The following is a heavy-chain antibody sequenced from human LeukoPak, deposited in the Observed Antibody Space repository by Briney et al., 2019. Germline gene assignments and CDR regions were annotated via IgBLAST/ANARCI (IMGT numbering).Heavy chain of an antibody. J-gene: IGHJ3*02. Sequence: ASVKVSCKASGYTFTGYYMHWVRQAPGQGLEWMGWIIPIFGTANYAQKFQGRVTITTDESTSTAYMELSSLRSEDTAVYYCARRVVLFMGKDNDAFDIWGQGTMVTVSS. CDR1: GYTFTGYY. CDR3: ARRVVLFMGKDNDAFDI. D-gene: IGHD3-3*01. V-gene: IGHV1-69*05. CDR2: IIPIFGTA.